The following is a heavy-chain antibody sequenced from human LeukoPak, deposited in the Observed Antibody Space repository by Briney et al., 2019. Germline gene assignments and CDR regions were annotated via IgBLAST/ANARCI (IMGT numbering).Heavy chain of an antibody. J-gene: IGHJ4*02. D-gene: IGHD6-13*01. CDR2: ISWNGGST. CDR3: ARDLKRLAAVQPPEFDY. V-gene: IGHV3-20*04. Sequence: GGSLRLSCAASGFIFYDYGMSWVRHAPGKGLEWVSGISWNGGSTGYGDSMEGRFTISRDNAKNSLYLQMNGLRGEDTALYYSARDLKRLAAVQPPEFDYRGQGTLVTVSS. CDR1: GFIFYDYG.